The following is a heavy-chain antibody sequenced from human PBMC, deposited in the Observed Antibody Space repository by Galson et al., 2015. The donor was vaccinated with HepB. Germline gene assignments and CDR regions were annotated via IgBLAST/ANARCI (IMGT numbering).Heavy chain of an antibody. Sequence: SVKVSCKASGGTFSYYGIRWMRQAPGQGPEWMGGTIPMFGTVKYAQKFQDRVKITADKSTTTTYLELSSLRSEDTAVYYCVTDSSDYVWGTFRFFDYWGQGTLVTVSS. V-gene: IGHV1-69*06. CDR3: VTDSSDYVWGTFRFFDY. CDR2: TIPMFGTV. J-gene: IGHJ4*02. D-gene: IGHD3-16*02. CDR1: GGTFSYYG.